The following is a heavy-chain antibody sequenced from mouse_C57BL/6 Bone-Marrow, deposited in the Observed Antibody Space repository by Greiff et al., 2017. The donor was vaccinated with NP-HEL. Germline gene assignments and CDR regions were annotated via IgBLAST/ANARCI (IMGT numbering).Heavy chain of an antibody. V-gene: IGHV1-9*01. CDR1: GYTFTGYW. J-gene: IGHJ3*01. CDR2: ILPGSGST. Sequence: VMLVESGAELMKPGASVKLSCKATGYTFTGYWIEWVKQRPGHGLEWIGEILPGSGSTNYNEKFKGKATFTADTSSNTADMQHSSRTTDDSAIYYCARYYGSRAWFAYWGQGTLVTVSA. CDR3: ARYYGSRAWFAY. D-gene: IGHD1-1*01.